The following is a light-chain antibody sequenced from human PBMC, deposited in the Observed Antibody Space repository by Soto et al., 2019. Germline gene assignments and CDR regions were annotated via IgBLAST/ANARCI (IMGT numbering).Light chain of an antibody. CDR1: QSISSW. J-gene: IGKJ1*01. CDR2: KAS. Sequence: DIQMTQSPSTLSASVGDRVTITCRASQSISSWLAWYRQKPGKAPERLIYKASRLESGVPSRFSGSGSGTEFTLTISSLQPDDFATYYCQQYNSYSRTFGQGTKVEIK. V-gene: IGKV1-5*03. CDR3: QQYNSYSRT.